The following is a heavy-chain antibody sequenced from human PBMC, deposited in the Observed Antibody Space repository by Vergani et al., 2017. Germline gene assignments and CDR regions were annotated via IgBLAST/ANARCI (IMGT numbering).Heavy chain of an antibody. D-gene: IGHD6-19*01. CDR3: AKDSLAVADNGESHFDY. CDR2: ISWNGCTT. V-gene: IGHV3-43D*03. CDR1: GFTFDDYA. J-gene: IGHJ4*02. Sequence: EVQLVQSGGVVVQPGGSLRLSCAASGFTFDDYAMHWVRQAPGKGLEWVSLISWNGCTTYFADPVRGRFTISRDNSKNSLYLQMNSLRAEDTAFYYCAKDSLAVADNGESHFDYWGQGTLVTVSS.